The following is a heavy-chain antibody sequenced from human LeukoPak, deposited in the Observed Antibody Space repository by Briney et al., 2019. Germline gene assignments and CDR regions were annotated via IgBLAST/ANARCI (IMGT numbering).Heavy chain of an antibody. Sequence: LSGGSLRLSCAASGFTFSSYAMSWVRQAPGKGLEWVSAISGSGGSTYNADSVKGRFTISRDNSKNTLYLQMNSLRAEDTAVYYCAKDRSSSWYARDDYWGLGTLVTVSS. D-gene: IGHD6-13*01. CDR3: AKDRSSSWYARDDY. CDR1: GFTFSSYA. V-gene: IGHV3-23*01. CDR2: ISGSGGST. J-gene: IGHJ4*02.